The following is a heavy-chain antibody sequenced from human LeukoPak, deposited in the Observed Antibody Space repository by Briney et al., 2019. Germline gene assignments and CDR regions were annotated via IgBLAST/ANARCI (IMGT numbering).Heavy chain of an antibody. CDR2: IYDSGST. Sequence: PSETLSLTCTVSGGSISSYYWSWIRQPPGKGLEWIGYIYDSGSTNYNPSLKSRVTISVDTSKNQFSLKLSSVTAADTAVYYCARSITIFGVVIPNDAFDIWGQGTMVTVSS. CDR3: ARSITIFGVVIPNDAFDI. D-gene: IGHD3-3*01. CDR1: GGSISSYY. V-gene: IGHV4-59*12. J-gene: IGHJ3*02.